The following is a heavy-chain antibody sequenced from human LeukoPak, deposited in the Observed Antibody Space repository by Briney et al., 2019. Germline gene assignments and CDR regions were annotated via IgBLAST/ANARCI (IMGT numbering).Heavy chain of an antibody. Sequence: GGSLRLSCAASGFTFSSYSMNWVRQAPGKGLEWVSSISSSSSYIYYADSVKGRFTISRDNSKNTLYLQMNSLRAEDTAVYYCAKGSGPVVPAAMLRLYYYYMDVWGKGTTVTVSS. CDR2: ISSSSSYI. D-gene: IGHD2-2*01. J-gene: IGHJ6*03. CDR3: AKGSGPVVPAAMLRLYYYYMDV. CDR1: GFTFSSYS. V-gene: IGHV3-21*01.